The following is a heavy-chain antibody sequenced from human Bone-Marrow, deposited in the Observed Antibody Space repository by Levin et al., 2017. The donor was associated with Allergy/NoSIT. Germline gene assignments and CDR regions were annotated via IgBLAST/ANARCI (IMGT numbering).Heavy chain of an antibody. CDR3: ARRSFTGWYYFDY. J-gene: IGHJ4*02. V-gene: IGHV5-51*01. CDR1: GYSFTTYW. CDR2: IYPGDSET. D-gene: IGHD6-19*01. Sequence: KVSCKGVGYSFTTYWIAWVRQMPGKGLEWMGIIYPGDSETRHSPSLQGRVTISADKSISTAYLQWSSLEASDSAMYYCARRSFTGWYYFDYWGLGTLVTVSS.